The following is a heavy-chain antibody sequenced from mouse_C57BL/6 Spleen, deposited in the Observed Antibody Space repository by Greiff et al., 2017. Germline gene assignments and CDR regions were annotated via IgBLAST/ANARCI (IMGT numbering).Heavy chain of an antibody. D-gene: IGHD2-3*01. Sequence: EVKLMESGGGLVKPGGSLKLSCAASGFTFSDYGMHWVRQAPAKGLEWVAYISSGSSTIYYADTVKGRFTISRDNAKNTLFLQMTSLRSEDTAMYYCARGDGYSFYYYAMDYWGQGTSVTVSS. CDR1: GFTFSDYG. CDR3: ARGDGYSFYYYAMDY. V-gene: IGHV5-17*01. J-gene: IGHJ4*01. CDR2: ISSGSSTI.